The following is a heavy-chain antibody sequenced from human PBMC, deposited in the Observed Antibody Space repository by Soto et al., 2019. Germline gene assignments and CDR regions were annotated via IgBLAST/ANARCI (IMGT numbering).Heavy chain of an antibody. D-gene: IGHD3-10*01. CDR1: GFTFSGSS. J-gene: IGHJ6*02. V-gene: IGHV3-73*01. Sequence: PGVSLRLSCSPSGFTFSGSSIHCVRRASGKGLEWVGRIRSKAKSYATAYAASVKGRFTISRDDSKNTAYLQMNSLKTEDTAVYYCTRGPFQEGFGELEYYYGMDVWGQGTTVTV. CDR3: TRGPFQEGFGELEYYYGMDV. CDR2: IRSKAKSYAT.